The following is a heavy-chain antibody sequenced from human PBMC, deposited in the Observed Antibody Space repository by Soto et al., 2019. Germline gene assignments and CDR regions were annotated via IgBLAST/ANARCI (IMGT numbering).Heavy chain of an antibody. J-gene: IGHJ4*02. Sequence: GGSLRLSCAASGFTFSSYAMHWVRQAPGKGLEWVAVISYDGSNKYYADSVKGRFTISRDNSKNTLYLQMNSLRAEDTAVYYCARGFYDSSASFDYWGQGTLVTVSS. CDR3: ARGFYDSSASFDY. CDR2: ISYDGSNK. D-gene: IGHD3-22*01. V-gene: IGHV3-30*04. CDR1: GFTFSSYA.